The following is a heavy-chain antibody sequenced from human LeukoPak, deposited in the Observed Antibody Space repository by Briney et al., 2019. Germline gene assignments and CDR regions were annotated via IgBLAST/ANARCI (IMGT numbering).Heavy chain of an antibody. Sequence: GGSLRLSCAASGFTFSSCGFNWVRQAPGKGLEWVSSIGPTGTDRYYADSVRGRFTISRDNAKNSLYLQMNSLRAEDTAVYYCSRGMTTLDYWGQGTLVTVSS. V-gene: IGHV3-21*01. CDR2: IGPTGTDR. D-gene: IGHD4-17*01. J-gene: IGHJ4*02. CDR3: SRGMTTLDY. CDR1: GFTFSSCG.